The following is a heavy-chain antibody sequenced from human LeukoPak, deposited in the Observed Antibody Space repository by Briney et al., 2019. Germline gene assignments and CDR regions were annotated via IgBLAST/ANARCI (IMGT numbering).Heavy chain of an antibody. D-gene: IGHD3-10*01. J-gene: IGHJ3*01. CDR3: ARSNYYQPVAWAFDL. CDR2: IYYSGST. CDR1: GGSISSGDYY. Sequence: PSETLSLTCTVSGGSISSGDYYWSWIRQPPGKGLEWIGYIYYSGSTYYNPSLKSRVTISVDTSKNQFSLKLSSVTTADTAVYFCARSNYYQPVAWAFDLWGQGTVVTVSS. V-gene: IGHV4-30-4*02.